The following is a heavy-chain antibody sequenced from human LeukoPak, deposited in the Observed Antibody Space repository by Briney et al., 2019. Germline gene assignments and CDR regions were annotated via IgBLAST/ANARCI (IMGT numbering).Heavy chain of an antibody. V-gene: IGHV1-18*01. D-gene: IGHD3-9*01. J-gene: IGHJ4*02. CDR1: GYTFTSYG. CDR3: ARVTRYFDWLLYYFDY. Sequence: ASVKVSCKASGYTFTSYGISWVRQAPGQGLEWMGWISAYNCNTNYAPRVQGRVTMTTDTSTSTAYMELRSLRSDDTAVYYCARVTRYFDWLLYYFDYWGQGTLVTVSS. CDR2: ISAYNCNT.